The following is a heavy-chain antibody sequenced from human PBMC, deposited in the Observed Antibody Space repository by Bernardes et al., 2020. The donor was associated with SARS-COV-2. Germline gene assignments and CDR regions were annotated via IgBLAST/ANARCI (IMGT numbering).Heavy chain of an antibody. CDR1: GGSFSGDY. J-gene: IGHJ1*01. V-gene: IGHV4-34*01. Sequence: SETLSLTCAVYGGSFSGDYWSWCRQPPGKGREWRGGINHSGSTNYNPSLKSRVTIAVDTSKNQFSLKLNAVTAADTAVYYCARVGYCSSTSCQPPTFWGRQTLVNVLS. D-gene: IGHD2-2*01. CDR3: ARVGYCSSTSCQPPTF. CDR2: INHSGST.